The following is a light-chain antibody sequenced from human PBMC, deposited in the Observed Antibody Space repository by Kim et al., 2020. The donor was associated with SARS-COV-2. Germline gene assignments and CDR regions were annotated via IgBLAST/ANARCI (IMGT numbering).Light chain of an antibody. CDR1: QRVSSSY. J-gene: IGKJ2*01. CDR3: QQYGSSPPYT. V-gene: IGKV3-20*01. Sequence: CAGERATLSGRANQRVSSSYVACYQKKPGQAPRLLIYGASNRATGIPDRFSGSGSGTDFTLTISRLEPEDFAVYYCQQYGSSPPYTFGQGTKLEI. CDR2: GAS.